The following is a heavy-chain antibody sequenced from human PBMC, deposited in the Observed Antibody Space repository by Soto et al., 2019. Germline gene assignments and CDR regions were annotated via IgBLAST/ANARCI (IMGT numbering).Heavy chain of an antibody. Sequence: EVQLVESGGGLVQPGGSLRLSCAASGLIFSNYKMHWVRQAPGKGLVWVSRINTDGSITDYADSVKGRFTVSRDNAKNTKYLQTNSLTADDMAVYYCARYTNSPHSWGQGTLVTVSS. CDR3: ARYTNSPHS. V-gene: IGHV3-74*01. J-gene: IGHJ4*02. D-gene: IGHD2-2*02. CDR2: INTDGSIT. CDR1: GLIFSNYK.